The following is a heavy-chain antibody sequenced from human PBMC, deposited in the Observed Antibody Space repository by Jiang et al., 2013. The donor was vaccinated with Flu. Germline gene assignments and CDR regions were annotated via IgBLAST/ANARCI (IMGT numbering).Heavy chain of an antibody. V-gene: IGHV1-69*13. CDR2: IIPIFGTA. J-gene: IGHJ6*02. CDR3: ARESFEGIAVAGTLMGVGMDV. D-gene: IGHD6-19*01. CDR1: GYTFTSYG. Sequence: GAEVKKPGASVKVSCKASGYTFTSYGISWVRQAPGQGLEWMGGIIPIFGTANYAQKFQGRVTITADESTSTAYMELSSLRSEDTAVYYCARESFEGIAVAGTLMGVGMDVWGQGTTVTVSS.